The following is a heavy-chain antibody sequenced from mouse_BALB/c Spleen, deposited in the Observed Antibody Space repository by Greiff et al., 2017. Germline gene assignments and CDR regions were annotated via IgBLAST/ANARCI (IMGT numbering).Heavy chain of an antibody. CDR1: GYSITSDYA. J-gene: IGHJ1*01. CDR3: ASGNWYFDV. Sequence: EVQLQESGPGLVKPSQSLSLTCTVTGYSITSDYAWNWIRQFPGNQLEWMGYISYSGSTSYNPSLKSRISITRDTSKNQFFLQLNSVTTEDTATYYCASGNWYFDVWGAGTTVTVSS. CDR2: ISYSGST. D-gene: IGHD1-1*01. V-gene: IGHV3-2*02.